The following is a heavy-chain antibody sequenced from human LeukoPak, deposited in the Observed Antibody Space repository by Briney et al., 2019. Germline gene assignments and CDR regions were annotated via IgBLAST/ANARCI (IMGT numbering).Heavy chain of an antibody. CDR2: INPNSGGR. CDR3: ARVQVIAAAGTVGWFDP. J-gene: IGHJ5*02. Sequence: ASVKVSWETSRYTFTGYYMHWVRQAPGQWVEWIGWINPNSGGRNYAQKFQGRVTMTTDTSTSTAYMELRSLRSDDTAVYYCARVQVIAAAGTVGWFDPWGQGTLVTVSS. D-gene: IGHD6-13*01. CDR1: RYTFTGYY. V-gene: IGHV1-2*02.